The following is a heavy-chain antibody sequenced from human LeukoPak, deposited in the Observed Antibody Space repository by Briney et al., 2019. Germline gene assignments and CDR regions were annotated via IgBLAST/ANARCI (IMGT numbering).Heavy chain of an antibody. J-gene: IGHJ4*02. Sequence: HPGGSLRLSCAASGFTFTNYGMHWLRQAPGKGLEWVAFIRYDGNYKFFADSVKGRFAISRDNSNSTVFLQMNSLRAEYTAVYYCAKDHRGYCSGRNCYSHYWGQGTLVTVSS. D-gene: IGHD2-15*01. V-gene: IGHV3-30*02. CDR1: GFTFTNYG. CDR2: IRYDGNYK. CDR3: AKDHRGYCSGRNCYSHY.